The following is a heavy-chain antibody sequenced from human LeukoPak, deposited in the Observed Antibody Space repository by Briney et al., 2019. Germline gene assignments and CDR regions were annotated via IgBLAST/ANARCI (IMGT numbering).Heavy chain of an antibody. CDR3: ARSDSSSWRPHDY. Sequence: SGGSLRLSCAASGFTFSSFWMSWVRQAPGKGLDWVANIKQDGSEKYYVDSVKGRFIISRDNAKNSLYLQMDSLRVEDSAVYYCARSDSSSWRPHDYWGQGTLVTVSS. V-gene: IGHV3-7*04. CDR1: GFTFSSFW. J-gene: IGHJ4*02. D-gene: IGHD6-13*01. CDR2: IKQDGSEK.